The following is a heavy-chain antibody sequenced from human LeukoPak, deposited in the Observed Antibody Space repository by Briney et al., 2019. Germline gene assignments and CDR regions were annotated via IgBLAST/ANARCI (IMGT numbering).Heavy chain of an antibody. CDR3: ASVDFWSGYYSGSSDY. CDR1: GFTFSSYA. D-gene: IGHD3-3*01. J-gene: IGHJ4*02. Sequence: GGSLRLSCAASGFTFSSYAMSWVRQAPGKGLEWVSAISGSGGSTHYADSVKGRFTISRDNSKNTLYLQMNSLRAEDTAVYYCASVDFWSGYYSGSSDYWGQGALVTVSS. CDR2: ISGSGGST. V-gene: IGHV3-23*01.